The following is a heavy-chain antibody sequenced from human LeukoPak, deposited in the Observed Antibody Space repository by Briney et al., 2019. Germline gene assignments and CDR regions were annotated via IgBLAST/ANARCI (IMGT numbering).Heavy chain of an antibody. CDR2: IYYGGST. V-gene: IGHV4-39*01. Sequence: SETLSLTCTVSGGSISSSDYYWGWIRQPPGRGLEWIGSIYYGGSTYYNPSLKSRVTISVDTSMNQFSLKLSFVTTADTAVYYCARALGYCSGGSCTRGYNWFDPWGQGTLVTVPS. J-gene: IGHJ5*02. CDR3: ARALGYCSGGSCTRGYNWFDP. CDR1: GGSISSSDYY. D-gene: IGHD2-15*01.